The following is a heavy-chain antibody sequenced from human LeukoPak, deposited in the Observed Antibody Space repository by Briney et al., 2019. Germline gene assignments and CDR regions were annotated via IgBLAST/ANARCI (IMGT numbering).Heavy chain of an antibody. CDR2: INSDGSST. Sequence: PGGSLRLSCAASGFTFTSYWMHWVRQAPGKGLVWVSRINSDGSSTIYADSVKGRFTIPRDNAKNTLYLQMTSLRAEDTAVYYCARAIGSSGYSYPIWGQGTLVTVSS. CDR3: ARAIGSSGYSYPI. J-gene: IGHJ4*02. D-gene: IGHD3-22*01. V-gene: IGHV3-74*01. CDR1: GFTFTSYW.